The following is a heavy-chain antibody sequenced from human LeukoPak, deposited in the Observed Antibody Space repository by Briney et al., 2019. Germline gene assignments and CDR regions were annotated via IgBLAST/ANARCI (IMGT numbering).Heavy chain of an antibody. V-gene: IGHV3-48*01. CDR2: ISSSSSTI. Sequence: GGSLRLSCAASGFTFSSYSMNWVRQAPGKGLEWVSYISSSSSTIYYADSVKGRFTISRDNAKNSLYLQMNSLRAEDTAVYYCARGGGSGRYGLPFDHWGQGTLVTVSS. CDR1: GFTFSSYS. D-gene: IGHD6-13*01. CDR3: ARGGGSGRYGLPFDH. J-gene: IGHJ4*02.